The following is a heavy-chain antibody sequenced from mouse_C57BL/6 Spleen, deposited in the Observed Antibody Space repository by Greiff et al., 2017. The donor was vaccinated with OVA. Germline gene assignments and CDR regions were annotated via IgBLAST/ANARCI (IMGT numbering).Heavy chain of an antibody. D-gene: IGHD1-1*01. V-gene: IGHV2-5*01. CDR1: GFSLTSYG. Sequence: QVQLKESGPGLVQPSQSLSITCTVSGFSLTSYGVHWVRQSPGKGLEWLGVIWRGGSTDYNAAFMSRLSITKDNSKSQVFFKMNSLQADDTAIYVCAKSITTVVGAMDYWGQGTSVTVSS. CDR2: IWRGGST. CDR3: AKSITTVVGAMDY. J-gene: IGHJ4*01.